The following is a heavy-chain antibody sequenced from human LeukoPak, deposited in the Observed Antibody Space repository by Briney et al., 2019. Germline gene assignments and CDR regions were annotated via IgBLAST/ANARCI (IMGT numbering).Heavy chain of an antibody. CDR2: ISAYNGNT. Sequence: ASVKVSCKASGYTFTSYGISWVRQAPGQGLEWMGWISAYNGNTNYAQKLQGRVTMTTDTSTSTAYLELSSLRSEDTAVYYCARAVSSGWYVGSYYYYYYGMDVWGQGTTVTVSS. D-gene: IGHD6-19*01. CDR3: ARAVSSGWYVGSYYYYYYGMDV. V-gene: IGHV1-18*01. J-gene: IGHJ6*02. CDR1: GYTFTSYG.